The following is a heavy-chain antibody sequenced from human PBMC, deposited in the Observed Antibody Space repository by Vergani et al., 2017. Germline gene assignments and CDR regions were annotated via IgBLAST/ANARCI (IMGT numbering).Heavy chain of an antibody. D-gene: IGHD3-16*01. CDR2: IVRNYGVK. CDR1: GFTFQAFA. V-gene: IGHV3-9*01. CDR3: VKDNDYDADGPFDL. J-gene: IGHJ2*01. Sequence: VEAGGGLVQPGGSLRLSCTASGFTFQAFAFHWVRQVSGRGLEWVSGIVRNYGVKNGNSFEGRFSISRDKAKKAVFLQMNNLRHEDTALYFCVKDNDYDADGPFDLWGRGTLVTVSS.